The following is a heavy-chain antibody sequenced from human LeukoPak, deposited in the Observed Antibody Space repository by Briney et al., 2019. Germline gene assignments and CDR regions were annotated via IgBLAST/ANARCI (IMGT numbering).Heavy chain of an antibody. D-gene: IGHD6-13*01. J-gene: IGHJ6*02. CDR3: ARGKGSSWSYYYYGMDV. CDR1: GGSISSYY. V-gene: IGHV4-59*01. CDR2: IYYSGST. Sequence: SETLSLTCTVSGGSISSYYWSWIRQPPGKRLEWIGYIYYSGSTNYNPSLKSRVTISVDTSKNQFSLKLSSVTAADTAVYYCARGKGSSWSYYYYGMDVWGQGTTVTVSS.